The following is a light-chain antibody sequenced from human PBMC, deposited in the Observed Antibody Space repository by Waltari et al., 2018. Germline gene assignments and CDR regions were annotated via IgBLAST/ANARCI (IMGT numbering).Light chain of an antibody. CDR3: QQYDSYPYT. V-gene: IGKV1-5*03. CDR1: QSISTW. Sequence: DIQMTQSPSTLSASAGDRVTITCRASQSISTWLAWYQQKPGKAPRLLIYKASDLENGVPSRFSGSGSGTEFTLSISILQPDDFATYVCQQYDSYPYTFGQGTKLEI. CDR2: KAS. J-gene: IGKJ2*01.